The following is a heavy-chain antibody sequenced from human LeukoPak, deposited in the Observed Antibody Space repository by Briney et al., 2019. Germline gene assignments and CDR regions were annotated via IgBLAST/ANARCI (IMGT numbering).Heavy chain of an antibody. CDR2: INPNSGGT. J-gene: IGHJ4*02. CDR3: AIVAVLMLYGSAFYYFDY. Sequence: ASVKVSCKASGYTFTDFYIHWVRQAPGQGLEWMGWINPNSGGTNYAQKFQGRVTMTRDTSISTAYIELSRLRSDDTAVYYCAIVAVLMLYGSAFYYFDYWGQGALVTVSS. V-gene: IGHV1-2*02. D-gene: IGHD2-8*01. CDR1: GYTFTDFY.